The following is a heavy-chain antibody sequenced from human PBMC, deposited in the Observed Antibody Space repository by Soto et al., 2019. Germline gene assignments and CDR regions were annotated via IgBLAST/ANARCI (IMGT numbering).Heavy chain of an antibody. CDR2: TSYRSTWDN. CDR3: ARGSGLRIPYFDS. J-gene: IGHJ4*02. Sequence: SQTLSLPCAISGDSVSSNSAAWNWIRQSPSRGLEWMGRTSYRSTWDNDYAVSVKSRININPYTSKNQFSLQLNSVTPEDTAVYYGARGSGLRIPYFDSWGQGTLVTVSS. CDR1: GDSVSSNSAA. V-gene: IGHV6-1*01. D-gene: IGHD5-12*01.